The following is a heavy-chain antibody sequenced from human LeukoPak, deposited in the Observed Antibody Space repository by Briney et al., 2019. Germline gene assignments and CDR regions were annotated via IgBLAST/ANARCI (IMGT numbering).Heavy chain of an antibody. CDR2: IYTSGST. V-gene: IGHV4-4*07. CDR1: GGSISSYY. Sequence: SETLSLTCTVSGGSISSYYWSWVRRPAGKGLEWIGRIYTSGSTNYNPSLKSRVTMSVDTSKNQVSLKLSSVTAADTAVYYCARDTLLLRYFDWSPMDVWGKGTTVTVSS. D-gene: IGHD3-9*01. J-gene: IGHJ6*03. CDR3: ARDTLLLRYFDWSPMDV.